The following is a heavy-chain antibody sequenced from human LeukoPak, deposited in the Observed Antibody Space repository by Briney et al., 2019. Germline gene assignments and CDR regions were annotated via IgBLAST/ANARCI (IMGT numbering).Heavy chain of an antibody. CDR1: GYTFTSYV. Sequence: APVKVSCKASGYTFTSYVISWVRQAPGQGLEWMGWISTYNGNTNYTQKLQGRVTMTTDTSTNTAYMELRSLRSDDTAVYYCAREDYGSFDYWGQGTLITVSS. CDR2: ISTYNGNT. V-gene: IGHV1-18*01. D-gene: IGHD4/OR15-4a*01. CDR3: AREDYGSFDY. J-gene: IGHJ4*02.